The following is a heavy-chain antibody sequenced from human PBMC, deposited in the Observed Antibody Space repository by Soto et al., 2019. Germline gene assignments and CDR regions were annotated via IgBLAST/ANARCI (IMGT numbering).Heavy chain of an antibody. CDR2: IYYSGST. D-gene: IGHD2-2*01. J-gene: IGHJ5*02. CDR3: ARQEYQLPTSWFDP. CDR1: GGSISSYY. V-gene: IGHV4-59*01. Sequence: SETLSLTCTVSGGSISSYYWSWIRQPPGKGLEWIGYIYYSGSTNYNPSLKSRVTISVDTSKNQFSLKLSSVTAADTAVYYCARQEYQLPTSWFDPWGQGTLVTVS.